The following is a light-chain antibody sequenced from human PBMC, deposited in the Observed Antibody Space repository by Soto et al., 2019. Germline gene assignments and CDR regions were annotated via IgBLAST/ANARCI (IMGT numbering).Light chain of an antibody. J-gene: IGKJ1*01. CDR2: DAS. CDR3: QQRSNVRWT. CDR1: QSVSSY. Sequence: EIVLTQSPATLSLSPGERATLSCRASQSVSSYLAWYQQKPGQAPRLLIYDASNRATGIPARFSGSGSGTDFPLTISSLEPEDFAVYYCQQRSNVRWTFGQGTKVEIK. V-gene: IGKV3-11*01.